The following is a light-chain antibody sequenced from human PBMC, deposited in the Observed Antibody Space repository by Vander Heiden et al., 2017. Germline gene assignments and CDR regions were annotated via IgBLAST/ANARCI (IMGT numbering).Light chain of an antibody. J-gene: IGLJ2*01. CDR3: CSYTSSSTPYLV. Sequence: QSALTQHASVSGAPGQSLTNSCTGTSSDVGGFIYVSWYPQQPGKAPNLMIYDVVNRPSVVSNRFSGSKSGNTASLTISMLLAEDEADYYCCSYTSSSTPYLVFGGGTKLTVL. V-gene: IGLV2-14*01. CDR2: DVV. CDR1: SSDVGGFIY.